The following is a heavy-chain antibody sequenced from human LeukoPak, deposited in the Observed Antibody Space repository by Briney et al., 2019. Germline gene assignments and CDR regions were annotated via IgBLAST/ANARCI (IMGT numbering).Heavy chain of an antibody. J-gene: IGHJ4*02. CDR1: GFTFSSYW. V-gene: IGHV3-23*01. CDR2: TSGSGGRT. CDR3: AKVRLYGDYPEIDY. D-gene: IGHD4-17*01. Sequence: GGSLRLSCAASGFTFSSYWMGWVRQAPGKGLEWVSGTSGSGGRTYYADSVKGRFTISRENSKNTLYLQMNSLRAEDTAVYYCAKVRLYGDYPEIDYWGQGTLVAVSS.